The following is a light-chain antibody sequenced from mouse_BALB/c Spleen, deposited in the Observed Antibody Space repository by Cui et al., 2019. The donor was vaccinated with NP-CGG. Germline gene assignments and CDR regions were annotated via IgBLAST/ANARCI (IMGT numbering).Light chain of an antibody. V-gene: IGLV1*01. CDR2: GTN. CDR1: TGAVTTSNY. Sequence: QAVVTQESALTTSPGETVTLTCRSSTGAVTTSNYANWVKEKPDHLFTGLIGGTNNRPPGVPARFSGSLIGDKTALTITGAQTENEAMYFCALCYSNHWVFGGGTKLTVL. CDR3: ALCYSNHWV. J-gene: IGLJ1*01.